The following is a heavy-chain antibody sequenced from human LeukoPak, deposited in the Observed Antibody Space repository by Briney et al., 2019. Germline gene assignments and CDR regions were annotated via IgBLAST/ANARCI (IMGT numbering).Heavy chain of an antibody. CDR2: LSTTGST. V-gene: IGHV4-4*07. Sequence: SETLSLTCTVSGASISSYFWSWIRQPAGKELEWIGRLSTTGSTYYNPSLKSRVTMSVDSSKTQFSLKLSSVTAADTAVYFCARSPSTIGWNWGYYFDFWGQGTLVTVSS. J-gene: IGHJ4*02. CDR1: GASISSYF. CDR3: ARSPSTIGWNWGYYFDF. D-gene: IGHD7-27*01.